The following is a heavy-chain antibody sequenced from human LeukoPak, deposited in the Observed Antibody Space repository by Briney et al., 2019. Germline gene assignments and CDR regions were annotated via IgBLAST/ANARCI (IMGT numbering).Heavy chain of an antibody. J-gene: IGHJ4*02. CDR3: ASSSGWYNFDY. CDR1: GFTFSTYW. CDR2: IKGDGSST. D-gene: IGHD6-19*01. V-gene: IGHV3-74*01. Sequence: PGGSLRLSCAASGFTFSTYWMHWVRQAPGKGLVWVARIKGDGSSTIYADSVKGRFTISRDNAKNSLYLQMNSLRAEDTAVYYCASSSGWYNFDYWGQGTLVTVSS.